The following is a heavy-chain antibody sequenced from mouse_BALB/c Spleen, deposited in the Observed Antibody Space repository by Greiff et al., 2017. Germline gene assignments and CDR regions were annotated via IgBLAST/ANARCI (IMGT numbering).Heavy chain of an antibody. V-gene: IGHV5-9-4*01. Sequence: EVQRVESGGGLVKPGGSLKLSCAASGFTFSSYAMSWVRQSPEKRLEWVAEISSGGSYTYYPDTVTGRFTISRDNAKNTLYLEMSSLRSEDTAMYYCARVGGYYRYDGYAMDYWGQGTSVTVSS. CDR3: ARVGGYYRYDGYAMDY. D-gene: IGHD2-14*01. J-gene: IGHJ4*01. CDR2: ISSGGSYT. CDR1: GFTFSSYA.